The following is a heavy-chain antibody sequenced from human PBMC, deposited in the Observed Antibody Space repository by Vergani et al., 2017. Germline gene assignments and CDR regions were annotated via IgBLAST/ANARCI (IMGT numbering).Heavy chain of an antibody. Sequence: EVQLLESGGGLVQPGGSLRLSCAASGFTFTKYAMTWVRQAPGKGLEWVSSIKNTGDSTHYADSVKGRFTISRDNSKNTLYLQMNSLRVEDTAVYYCGRGSDNYNWGQGTLVTVSS. CDR2: IKNTGDST. J-gene: IGHJ4*02. CDR3: GRGSDNYN. D-gene: IGHD5-24*01. V-gene: IGHV3-23*01. CDR1: GFTFTKYA.